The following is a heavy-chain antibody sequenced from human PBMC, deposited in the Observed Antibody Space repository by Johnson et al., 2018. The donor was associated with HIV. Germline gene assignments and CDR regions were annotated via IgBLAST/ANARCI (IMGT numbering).Heavy chain of an antibody. Sequence: VQLVESGGGVVQPGGSLRLSCAASGFTFSSYGMHWVRQAPGKGLEWVAFIRYDGSNKYYADSVKGRFTISRDNSKNTLYLQMNSLRAEDTALYYCAKDNSYGDLRDAFDIWGQGTMVTVSS. V-gene: IGHV3-30*02. CDR3: AKDNSYGDLRDAFDI. CDR1: GFTFSSYG. J-gene: IGHJ3*02. D-gene: IGHD4-17*01. CDR2: IRYDGSNK.